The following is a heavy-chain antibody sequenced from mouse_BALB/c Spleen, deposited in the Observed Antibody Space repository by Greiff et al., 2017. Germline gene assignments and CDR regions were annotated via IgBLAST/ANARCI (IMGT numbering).Heavy chain of an antibody. V-gene: IGHV1-4*01. CDR3: ASGDYDFFDY. CDR1: GYTFTSYT. J-gene: IGHJ2*01. CDR2: INPSSGYT. D-gene: IGHD2-4*01. Sequence: QVQLKESGAELARPGASVKMSCKASGYTFTSYTMHWVKQRPGQGLEWIGYINPSSGYTNYNQKFKDKATLTADKSSSTAYMQLSSLTSEDSAVYYCASGDYDFFDYWGQGTTLTVSS.